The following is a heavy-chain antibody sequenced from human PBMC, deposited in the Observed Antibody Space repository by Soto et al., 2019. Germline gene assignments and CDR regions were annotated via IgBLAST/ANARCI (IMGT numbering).Heavy chain of an antibody. Sequence: QVQLVQSGAEVKKPGSSVKVSCKASGGTFSSYTISWVRQAPGQGLEWMGRIIPILGIANSAQKFQGRVTITADKSTSTAYMELSSLRSEDTAVYYCARGIAAANYYYYGMDVWGQGTTVTVSS. D-gene: IGHD6-13*01. V-gene: IGHV1-69*02. CDR2: IIPILGIA. CDR1: GGTFSSYT. J-gene: IGHJ6*02. CDR3: ARGIAAANYYYYGMDV.